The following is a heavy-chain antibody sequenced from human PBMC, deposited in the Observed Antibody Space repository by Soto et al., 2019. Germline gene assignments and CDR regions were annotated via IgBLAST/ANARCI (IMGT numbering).Heavy chain of an antibody. CDR1: GFTFSGYG. D-gene: IGHD6-13*01. Sequence: EVQLLESGGDLVQRWGSLRLSCAASGFTFSGYGMSWVRQAPGKGLEWVSSFTSSGSNTYYVDSVKGRFTISRDNSKNTLYLQMNSLTVEDTAVYYCAKAQGRVAAALDYWGQGTLVTVSS. V-gene: IGHV3-23*05. CDR2: FTSSGSNT. J-gene: IGHJ4*02. CDR3: AKAQGRVAAALDY.